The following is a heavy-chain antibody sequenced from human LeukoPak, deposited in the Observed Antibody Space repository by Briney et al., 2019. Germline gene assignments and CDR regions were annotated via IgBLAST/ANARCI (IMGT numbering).Heavy chain of an antibody. D-gene: IGHD5-18*01. CDR1: RFTFSSYE. Sequence: GGSLRLSCAASRFTFSSYEMNWVRQAPGKGLEWISAISGSSSNVYYAASVRGRFTISRDNAENSLHLQLNTMRAEDTAVYYCARGFRDTAMFSDYWGQGTLVTVSS. CDR3: ARGFRDTAMFSDY. CDR2: ISGSSSNV. J-gene: IGHJ4*02. V-gene: IGHV3-48*03.